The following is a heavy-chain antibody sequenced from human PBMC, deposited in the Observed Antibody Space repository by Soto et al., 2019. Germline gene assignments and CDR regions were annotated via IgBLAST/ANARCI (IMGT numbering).Heavy chain of an antibody. J-gene: IGHJ6*02. V-gene: IGHV4-30-4*01. CDR3: ARVSLVRGVIITTSYYYGMDV. Sequence: SETLSLTCTVSGGSISSGDYYWSWIRQPPGKGLEWIGYIYYSGSTYYKPSLKSRVTISVDTSKNQFSLKLSSVTAADTAVYYCARVSLVRGVIITTSYYYGMDVWGQGTTVTVSS. D-gene: IGHD3-10*01. CDR2: IYYSGST. CDR1: GGSISSGDYY.